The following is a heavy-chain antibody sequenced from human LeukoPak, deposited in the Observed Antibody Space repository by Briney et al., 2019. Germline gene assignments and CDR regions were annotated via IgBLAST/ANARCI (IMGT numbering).Heavy chain of an antibody. Sequence: GGSLRLSCAASGFTFSSYWMSWVRQAPGKGLEWVANIKQDGSEKYYVDSVKGRFTISRDNAKNSLYLQMNSLRAEDTAVYYCARPGFEGIAVAGAIDYWGQGTLVTVSS. D-gene: IGHD6-19*01. V-gene: IGHV3-7*01. J-gene: IGHJ4*02. CDR2: IKQDGSEK. CDR1: GFTFSSYW. CDR3: ARPGFEGIAVAGAIDY.